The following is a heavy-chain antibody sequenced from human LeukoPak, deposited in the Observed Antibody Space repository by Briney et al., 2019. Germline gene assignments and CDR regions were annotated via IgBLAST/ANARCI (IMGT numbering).Heavy chain of an antibody. CDR2: ISSSSSYI. V-gene: IGHV3-21*04. CDR1: GFTFSSYS. Sequence: KAGGSLRLSCAASGFTFSSYSMNWVRQAPGKGLEWVSSISSSSSYIYYADSVKGRFTISRDNAKNSLYLQMNSLGAEDTAVYYCASGYLDGWGTFDYWGQGILVTVSS. CDR3: ASGYLDGWGTFDY. D-gene: IGHD3-16*01. J-gene: IGHJ4*02.